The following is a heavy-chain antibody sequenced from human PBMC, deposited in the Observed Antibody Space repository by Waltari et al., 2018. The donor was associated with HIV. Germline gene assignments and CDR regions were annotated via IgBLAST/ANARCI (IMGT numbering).Heavy chain of an antibody. Sequence: QLHLQESGPGLGKPSETLALTCTVSGGSITSNDFYWAWIRQPPGKGLEWIGLMYNSGHTDYNPSLKSRVSMSRDTSKNRFSLRLHSVTAADTAIYYCARRGDGFNQHARLDHWGPGTLVTVSS. CDR1: GGSITSNDFY. CDR3: ARRGDGFNQHARLDH. CDR2: MYNSGHT. J-gene: IGHJ4*02. V-gene: IGHV4-39*01. D-gene: IGHD2-2*01.